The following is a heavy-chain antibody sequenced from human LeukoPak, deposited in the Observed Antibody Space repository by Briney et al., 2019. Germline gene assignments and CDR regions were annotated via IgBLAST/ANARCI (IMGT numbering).Heavy chain of an antibody. J-gene: IGHJ4*02. CDR3: ARGNLIAAAGTSYFDY. CDR1: GFTFSDYY. V-gene: IGHV3-11*04. CDR2: ISNSGSTI. Sequence: GGSLRLSCAASGFTFSDYYMSWIRQAPGKGLEWVSYISNSGSTIYYADSVKGRFTISRDNAKNSLYLQMNSLRAEDTAVYYCARGNLIAAAGTSYFDYWGQGTLVTVSS. D-gene: IGHD6-13*01.